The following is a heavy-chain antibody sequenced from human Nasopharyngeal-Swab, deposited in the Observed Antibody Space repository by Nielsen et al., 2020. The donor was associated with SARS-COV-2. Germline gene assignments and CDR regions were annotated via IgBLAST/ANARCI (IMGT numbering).Heavy chain of an antibody. Sequence: GSLRLSCTVSGGSIRSDYWSWIRQPPGKGLEWIGYIYYSGSTNYNPSLKSRVTISEDTSENQFSLRLSSVTAADTAVYYRARVSGYCSGDSCYGNFYYYGMDVWGQGTTVTVSS. CDR3: ARVSGYCSGDSCYGNFYYYGMDV. V-gene: IGHV4-59*01. D-gene: IGHD2-15*01. CDR1: GGSIRSDY. CDR2: IYYSGST. J-gene: IGHJ6*02.